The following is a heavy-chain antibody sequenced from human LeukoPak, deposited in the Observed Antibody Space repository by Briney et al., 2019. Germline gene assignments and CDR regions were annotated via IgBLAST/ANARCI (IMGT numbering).Heavy chain of an antibody. CDR3: ARLTDYYGSGSYSPDY. CDR1: GGSISGSSYY. V-gene: IGHV4-39*01. CDR2: IYYSGST. J-gene: IGHJ4*02. D-gene: IGHD3-10*01. Sequence: MPSETLSLTCTVSGGSISGSSYYWGWIRQPPGKGLEWIGSIYYSGSTYYNPSLKSRVTISVDTSKNQFSLKLSSVTAADTAVYYCARLTDYYGSGSYSPDYWGQGTLVTVSS.